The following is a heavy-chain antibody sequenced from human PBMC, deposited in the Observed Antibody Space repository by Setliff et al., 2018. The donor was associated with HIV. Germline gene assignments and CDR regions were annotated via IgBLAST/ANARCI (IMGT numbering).Heavy chain of an antibody. V-gene: IGHV4-34*01. CDR1: GGSISAYY. CDR2: INHSGST. Sequence: PSETLSLTCNVSGGSISAYYWSWVRQPPGKGLEWIGEINHSGSTNYNPSLKSRVTISVDTSKNQFSLKLSSVTAADTAVYYCARSVGYCSGGSCYPSSHWFDPWGQGTLVTVSS. CDR3: ARSVGYCSGGSCYPSSHWFDP. D-gene: IGHD2-15*01. J-gene: IGHJ5*02.